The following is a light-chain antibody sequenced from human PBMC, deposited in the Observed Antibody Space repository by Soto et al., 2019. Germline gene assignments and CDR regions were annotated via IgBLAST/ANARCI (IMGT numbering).Light chain of an antibody. Sequence: DIPVIQSPSSLSASVGDRVTITCRASLRISTYLNWYQHKPGKAPKLLIYGASSLQSGVPSRFSGSASRKDFTLTISSLHPEDSATYYCQQSHSTPLTFGGGTNLEI. J-gene: IGKJ4*01. CDR2: GAS. CDR1: LRISTY. CDR3: QQSHSTPLT. V-gene: IGKV1-39*01.